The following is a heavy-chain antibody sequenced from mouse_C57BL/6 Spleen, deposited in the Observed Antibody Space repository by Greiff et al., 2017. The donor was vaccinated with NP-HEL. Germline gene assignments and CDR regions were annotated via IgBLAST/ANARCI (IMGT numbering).Heavy chain of an antibody. D-gene: IGHD1-1*01. Sequence: VQLQQPGAELVMPGASVKLSCKASGYTFTSYWMHWVKQRPGQGLEWIGEIDPSDSYTNYNQKFKGKSTLTLDKSSSTAYMHLSSLPSEYSAVYYCARPFYGSSYPWFAYWGQGTLVTVSA. J-gene: IGHJ3*01. CDR1: GYTFTSYW. CDR2: IDPSDSYT. V-gene: IGHV1-69*01. CDR3: ARPFYGSSYPWFAY.